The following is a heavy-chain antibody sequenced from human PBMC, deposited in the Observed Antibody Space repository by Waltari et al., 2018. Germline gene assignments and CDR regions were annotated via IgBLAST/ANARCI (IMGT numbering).Heavy chain of an antibody. V-gene: IGHV4-34*12. CDR3: ARLXLGRDYFIWFDX. CDR2: IIPYGTT. J-gene: IGHJ5*02. D-gene: IGHD1-26*01. CDR1: DGSFSGYY. Sequence: QQWGAGXLKXXETLXLTCAVXDGSFSGYYXNWIRKPPGKGLEWIGHIIPYGTTKXHPSLKSRVTXSLDTSKNQVSLNLNSVXAADTGLYXCARLXLGRDYFIWFDXWGQGTLVTVSS.